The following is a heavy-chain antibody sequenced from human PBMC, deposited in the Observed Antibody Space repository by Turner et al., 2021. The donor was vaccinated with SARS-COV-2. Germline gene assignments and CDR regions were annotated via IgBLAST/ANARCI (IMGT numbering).Heavy chain of an antibody. Sequence: QVRLQESGPGLLKPSQTLSLPCTVSGGSISSGAYYWSWIRQHPGKGLEWIGYIYYSGTTYYNPSLESRVTISLDTSKNQFSLNLSSVTAADTAVYYGARTGSYGAAGDYWGQGTLVTVSS. J-gene: IGHJ4*02. CDR2: IYYSGTT. V-gene: IGHV4-31*03. CDR3: ARTGSYGAAGDY. CDR1: GGSISSGAYY. D-gene: IGHD3-10*01.